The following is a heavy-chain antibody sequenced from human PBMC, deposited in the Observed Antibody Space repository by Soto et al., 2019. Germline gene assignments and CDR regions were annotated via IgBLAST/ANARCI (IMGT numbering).Heavy chain of an antibody. D-gene: IGHD7-27*01. CDR1: GGSFSGYY. J-gene: IGHJ4*02. V-gene: IGHV4-34*01. Sequence: QVQLQQWGAGLLKPSETLSLTCADYGGSFSGYYWNWIRQPPGKGLEWIGEINHSGSTNYNPSLQRRVTISVDTSKIQFSLKLSSVTAADTAVYYCARGWGRIFDYWGQGTLVTVSS. CDR2: INHSGST. CDR3: ARGWGRIFDY.